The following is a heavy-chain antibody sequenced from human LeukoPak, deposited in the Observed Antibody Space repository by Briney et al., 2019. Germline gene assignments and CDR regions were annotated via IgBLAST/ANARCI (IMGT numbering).Heavy chain of an antibody. Sequence: GGSLRLSCAASGFTFSSYNMNWVRQAPGKGLEWVSVLYSGGTTYYADSVKGRFTISRDNSKNTLYLQMNSLRAEDTAVYYCARDFQIGSSSWGFFHYWGQGTLVTVSS. D-gene: IGHD6-6*01. CDR1: GFTFSSYN. CDR3: ARDFQIGSSSWGFFHY. J-gene: IGHJ4*02. V-gene: IGHV3-66*01. CDR2: LYSGGTT.